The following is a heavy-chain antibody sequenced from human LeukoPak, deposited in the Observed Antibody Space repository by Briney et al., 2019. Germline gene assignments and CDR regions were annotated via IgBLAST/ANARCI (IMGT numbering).Heavy chain of an antibody. D-gene: IGHD2-15*01. Sequence: SETLSLTCTVSGGSISSYYWSWIRQPAGKGLEWIGRIYTSGSTNYSPSLKSRVTMSVDTSKNQFSLKLSSVTAADTAVYYCARDIVVVVAATHWYFDLWGRGTLVTVSS. CDR3: ARDIVVVVAATHWYFDL. CDR1: GGSISSYY. V-gene: IGHV4-4*07. CDR2: IYTSGST. J-gene: IGHJ2*01.